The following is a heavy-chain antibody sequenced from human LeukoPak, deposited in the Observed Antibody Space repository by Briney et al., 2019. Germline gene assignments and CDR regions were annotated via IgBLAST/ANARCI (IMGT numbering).Heavy chain of an antibody. CDR2: INYSGST. CDR1: VGSFNGYY. D-gene: IGHD4-17*01. CDR3: ARDGAYDYGDYQGGTFDI. J-gene: IGHJ3*02. Sequence: KSSETLSLTCGVHVGSFNGYYWSWIRQPPGKGLEWIGEINYSGSTYYNPSLKSRVTISVDTSKNQFSLKLSSVTAADTAVYYCARDGAYDYGDYQGGTFDIWGQGTMVTVSS. V-gene: IGHV4-34*01.